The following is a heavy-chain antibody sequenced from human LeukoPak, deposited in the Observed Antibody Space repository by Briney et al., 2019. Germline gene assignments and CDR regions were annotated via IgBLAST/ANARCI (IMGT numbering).Heavy chain of an antibody. Sequence: PSETLSLTCTVSGGSISSGGYYWSWIRKHRGEGLEWIGYIYYSGSTYYNPSLKSRVTISTDTSKNQFSRKLSSVTAADTAVYYCAVAVAGTGYFDYWGQGTLVTVSS. CDR2: IYYSGST. V-gene: IGHV4-31*03. CDR1: GGSISSGGYY. D-gene: IGHD6-19*01. J-gene: IGHJ4*02. CDR3: AVAVAGTGYFDY.